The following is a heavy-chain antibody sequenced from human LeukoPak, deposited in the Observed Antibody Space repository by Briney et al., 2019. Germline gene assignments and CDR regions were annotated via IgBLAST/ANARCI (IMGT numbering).Heavy chain of an antibody. J-gene: IGHJ6*02. CDR1: GFTFSSYE. D-gene: IGHD6-19*01. Sequence: GSLRLSCAASGFTFSSYEMNWVRQAPGKGLEWVSYISSSGSTIYYADSVKGRFTISRDNAKNSLYLQMNSLRAEDTAVYYWARAEPGIAVAGTFYYYYGMVVWGQGATVTVSS. V-gene: IGHV3-48*03. CDR2: ISSSGSTI. CDR3: ARAEPGIAVAGTFYYYYGMVV.